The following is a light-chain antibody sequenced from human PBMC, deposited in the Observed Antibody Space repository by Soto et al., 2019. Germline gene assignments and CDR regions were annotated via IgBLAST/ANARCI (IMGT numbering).Light chain of an antibody. CDR2: GAS. J-gene: IGKJ5*01. CDR1: QSVASD. V-gene: IGKV3-15*01. CDR3: QQYNNWPPIT. Sequence: EVVMTQSPATLSVSPGEGVSLSCRASQSVASDVAWYQQRPGQAPRLLNYGASTRASGVPDRFSGSGSGTEFILTISSLQSEDFAVYYCQQYNNWPPITFGQGTRLEIK.